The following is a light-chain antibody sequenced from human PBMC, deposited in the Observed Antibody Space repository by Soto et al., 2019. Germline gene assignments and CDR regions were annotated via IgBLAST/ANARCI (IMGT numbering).Light chain of an antibody. CDR2: GVN. CDR3: SSYAGINNLGV. Sequence: QSVLTQPPSASGSPGQSVTISCTGTSSDVGGYKYVSWYQQHPGKAPKLMIFGVNKRPSGVPDRFSGSKSGNTASLTVSGLQAEDEADYYCSSYAGINNLGVFGTGTKVTVL. CDR1: SSDVGGYKY. J-gene: IGLJ1*01. V-gene: IGLV2-8*01.